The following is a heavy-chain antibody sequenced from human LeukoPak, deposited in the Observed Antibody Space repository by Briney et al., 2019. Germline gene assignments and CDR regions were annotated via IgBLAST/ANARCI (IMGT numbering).Heavy chain of an antibody. D-gene: IGHD4-17*01. Sequence: SETLSLTCAVYGGSFSGYYWSWIRQPPGKGLEWIGEINHSGSTNYNPSLKSRVTISVDTSKNQFSLKLSSVTAADTAVYYCARGRALYGFSRYLTKYFDYWGQGTLVTVSS. CDR3: ARGRALYGFSRYLTKYFDY. CDR2: INHSGST. CDR1: GGSFSGYY. J-gene: IGHJ4*02. V-gene: IGHV4-34*01.